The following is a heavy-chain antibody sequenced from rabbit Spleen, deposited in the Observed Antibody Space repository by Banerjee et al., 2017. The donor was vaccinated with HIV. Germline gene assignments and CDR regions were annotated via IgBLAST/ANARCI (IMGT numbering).Heavy chain of an antibody. CDR3: ARDTGSSFSTYGMDL. D-gene: IGHD8-1*01. CDR1: GFSFSSSYY. V-gene: IGHV1S40*01. CDR2: IYAGSSGST. J-gene: IGHJ6*01. Sequence: QSLEESGGDLVQPEGSLTLTCTASGFSFSSSYYMCWVRQAPGKGLECIACIYAGSSGSTYYANWAKGRFTISKSSSTTVTLQMTSLTVADTATYFCARDTGSSFSTYGMDLWGPGTLVTVS.